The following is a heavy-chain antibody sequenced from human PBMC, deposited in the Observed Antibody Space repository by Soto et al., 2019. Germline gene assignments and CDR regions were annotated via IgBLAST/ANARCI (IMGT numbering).Heavy chain of an antibody. CDR3: GRWNFALDI. CDR2: ISQNGVPI. V-gene: IGHV3-11*01. D-gene: IGHD1-7*01. CDR1: GFTFRDYY. Sequence: GGSLRLSCAVSGFTFRDYYMAWVRQAPGKGLECVAYISQNGVPIYCTDSVKGRFTISRDNAKESLYLQMDSLRAEDPAVYFCGRWNFALDIWGRGTWVTVSS. J-gene: IGHJ3*02.